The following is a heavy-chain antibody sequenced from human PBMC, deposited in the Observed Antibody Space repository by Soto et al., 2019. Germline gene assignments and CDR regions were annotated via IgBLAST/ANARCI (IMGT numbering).Heavy chain of an antibody. CDR1: GYTFTGYY. CDR2: INPNSGGT. V-gene: IGHV1-2*04. CDR3: ARAISDILTGPLDV. D-gene: IGHD3-9*01. J-gene: IGHJ6*04. Sequence: ASVKVSCQASGYTFTGYYMHWVRQAPGQGLEWMGWINPNSGGTNYAQKFQGWVTMTRDTSISTAYMELSRLRSDDTAVYYCARAISDILTGPLDVWGKGTTVTVSS.